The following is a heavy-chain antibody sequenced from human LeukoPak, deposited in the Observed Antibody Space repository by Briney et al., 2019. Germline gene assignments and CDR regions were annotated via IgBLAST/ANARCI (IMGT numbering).Heavy chain of an antibody. CDR3: AREGYSSGWTDFDY. Sequence: PSETLSLTCTVSGGSISSYYWSWIRQPAGRGLEWIGRIYTSGSTNYNPSLKSRVTMSVDTSKNHFSLKLSSVTAADTAVYYCAREGYSSGWTDFDYGGQGTLVTVSS. J-gene: IGHJ4*02. CDR2: IYTSGST. V-gene: IGHV4-4*07. D-gene: IGHD6-19*01. CDR1: GGSISSYY.